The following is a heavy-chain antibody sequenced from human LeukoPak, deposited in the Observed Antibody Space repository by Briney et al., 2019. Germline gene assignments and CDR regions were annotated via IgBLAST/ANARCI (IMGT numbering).Heavy chain of an antibody. J-gene: IGHJ5*02. CDR2: ISAYNGNT. CDR1: GYTFTSYG. CDR3: ARDFLSSSGDDYYDSSGYYPNWFDP. Sequence: ASVKVSCKASGYTFTSYGISWVRQAPGQGLEWMGWISAYNGNTNYAQKLQGRVTMTTDTSTSTAYMELRSLRSDDTAVYYCARDFLSSSGDDYYDSSGYYPNWFDPWGQGTLVTVSS. V-gene: IGHV1-18*01. D-gene: IGHD3-22*01.